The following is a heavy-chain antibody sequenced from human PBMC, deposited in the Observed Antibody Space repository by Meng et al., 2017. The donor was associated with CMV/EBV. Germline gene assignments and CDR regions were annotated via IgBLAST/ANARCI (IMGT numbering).Heavy chain of an antibody. CDR2: MNPNSGNT. CDR3: ARGRRYSGSPHPLGY. V-gene: IGHV1-8*01. D-gene: IGHD1-26*01. J-gene: IGHJ4*02. Sequence: SGSTFTSYDINWVRQATGQGLEWMGWMNPNSGNTGYAQKFQGRVTMTRNTSISTAYMELSSLRSEDTAVYYCARGRRYSGSPHPLGYWGQGTLVTVSS. CDR1: GSTFTSYD.